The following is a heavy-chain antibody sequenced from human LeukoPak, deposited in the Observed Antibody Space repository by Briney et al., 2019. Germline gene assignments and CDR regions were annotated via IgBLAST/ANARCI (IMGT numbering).Heavy chain of an antibody. CDR3: VKDGYDSSGYNYFDY. Sequence: SETLSLTCAVYGGSFSGYYWSWIRQPPGKGLEWIGEINHSGSTNYNPSLKSRVTISVDKSKNQFSLKLSPVTAADTAVYYCVKDGYDSSGYNYFDYWGQGTLVTVSS. CDR1: GGSFSGYY. V-gene: IGHV4-34*01. CDR2: INHSGST. D-gene: IGHD3-22*01. J-gene: IGHJ4*02.